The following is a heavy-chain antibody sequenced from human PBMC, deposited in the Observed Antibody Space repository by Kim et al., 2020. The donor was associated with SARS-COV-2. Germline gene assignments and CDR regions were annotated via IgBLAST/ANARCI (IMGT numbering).Heavy chain of an antibody. Sequence: YADSVQGRFTISRDKAKNSLYLQMNTLRAEDTALYYCAKEVVRGCGTFDIWGQGTMVTVSS. J-gene: IGHJ3*02. D-gene: IGHD3-10*01. V-gene: IGHV3-9*01. CDR3: AKEVVRGCGTFDI.